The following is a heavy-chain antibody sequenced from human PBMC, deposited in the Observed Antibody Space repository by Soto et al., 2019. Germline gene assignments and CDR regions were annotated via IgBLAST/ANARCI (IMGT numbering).Heavy chain of an antibody. Sequence: GGSLRLSCAASGFTFDDYTMHWVRQAPGKGLEWVSLISWDGGSTYYADSVKGRFTISRDNSKNSLYLQMNSLRTEDTALYYCAKDMGGSVAVAGDYYYYGMDVWGQGTTVTVSS. CDR3: AKDMGGSVAVAGDYYYYGMDV. V-gene: IGHV3-43*01. CDR2: ISWDGGST. J-gene: IGHJ6*02. D-gene: IGHD6-19*01. CDR1: GFTFDDYT.